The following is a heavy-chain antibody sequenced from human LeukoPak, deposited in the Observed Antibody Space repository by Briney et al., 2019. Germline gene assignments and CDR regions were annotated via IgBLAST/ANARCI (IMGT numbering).Heavy chain of an antibody. CDR3: ARATPAVDYGDYVDYFDY. J-gene: IGHJ4*02. Sequence: PSETLSLTCTVSGGSISSYCWSWIRQPPGKGLEWIGYIYYSGSTNYNPSLKSRVTISVDTSKNQFSLKLSSVTAADTAVYYCARATPAVDYGDYVDYFDYWGQGTLVTVSS. CDR1: GGSISSYC. V-gene: IGHV4-59*01. CDR2: IYYSGST. D-gene: IGHD4-17*01.